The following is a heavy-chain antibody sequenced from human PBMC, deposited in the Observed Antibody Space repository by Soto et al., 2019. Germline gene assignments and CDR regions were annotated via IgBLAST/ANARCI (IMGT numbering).Heavy chain of an antibody. CDR3: ARVNYDILTGYYNDWFDP. J-gene: IGHJ5*02. CDR2: IIPILGIA. D-gene: IGHD3-9*01. Sequence: QVQLVQSGAEVKKPGSSVNVSCKASGGTFSSYTISWVRQAPGQGLEWMGRIIPILGIANYAQKFQGRVTITADKSTSTAYMELSSLRSEDTAVYYCARVNYDILTGYYNDWFDPWGQGTLVTVSS. CDR1: GGTFSSYT. V-gene: IGHV1-69*02.